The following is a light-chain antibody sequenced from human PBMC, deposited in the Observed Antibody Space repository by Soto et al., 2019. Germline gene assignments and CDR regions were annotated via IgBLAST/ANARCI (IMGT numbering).Light chain of an antibody. CDR2: GAS. Sequence: EIVLTQSPGTLSLSPRERATLSCRASQSVSSANLVWYQQKRGQAPRLLIYGASSRGTGIPDRFRGSGSGTDFTLTISRLEPEDFAVYFCQHYGNSVWTFGQGTKV. J-gene: IGKJ1*01. CDR3: QHYGNSVWT. CDR1: QSVSSAN. V-gene: IGKV3-20*01.